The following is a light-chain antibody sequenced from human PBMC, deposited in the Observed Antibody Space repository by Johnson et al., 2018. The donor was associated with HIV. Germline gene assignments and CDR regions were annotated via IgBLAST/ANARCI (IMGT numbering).Light chain of an antibody. V-gene: IGLV1-51*02. CDR1: SSNIGNNY. CDR3: GTWGSSLSAGGV. Sequence: QSVLTQPPSVSAAPGQKVTISCSGSSSNIGNNYVSWYQQLPGTAPKLLIYENNKRPSGIPDRFSGSKSGTSATLVITGLQPGDEADYYGGTWGSSLSAGGVFGTGTKVTVL. J-gene: IGLJ1*01. CDR2: ENN.